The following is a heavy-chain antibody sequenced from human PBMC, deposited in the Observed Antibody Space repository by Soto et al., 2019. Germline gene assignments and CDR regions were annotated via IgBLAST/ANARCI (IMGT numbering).Heavy chain of an antibody. CDR1: GYTFTSYG. Sequence: QVQLVQSRAEVKKPGASVKVSCKASGYTFTSYGISWVRQAPGQGLEWMGWISAYNGNTNYAQKLQGRVTMTTDTSTSTAYMELRSLRSDDTAVYYCAREEALWFGELLPHYYMDVWGKGTTVTVSS. D-gene: IGHD3-10*01. CDR2: ISAYNGNT. V-gene: IGHV1-18*01. CDR3: AREEALWFGELLPHYYMDV. J-gene: IGHJ6*03.